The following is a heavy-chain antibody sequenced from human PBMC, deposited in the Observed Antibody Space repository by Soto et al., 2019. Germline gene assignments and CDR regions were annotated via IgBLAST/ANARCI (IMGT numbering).Heavy chain of an antibody. CDR2: IYWDDDK. J-gene: IGHJ4*02. V-gene: IGHV2-5*02. CDR3: AHMRVETATFAFDY. Sequence: QITLKESGPTLVKPTQTLTLTCTFSGFSLTTTGVVVGWIRQPPGQALEWLVLIYWDDDKRSSPSLKSRLTLTKDTSENQVVLTMTNMDPEDTATYYCAHMRVETATFAFDYWGQGTLVTVSS. CDR1: GFSLTTTGVV. D-gene: IGHD6-25*01.